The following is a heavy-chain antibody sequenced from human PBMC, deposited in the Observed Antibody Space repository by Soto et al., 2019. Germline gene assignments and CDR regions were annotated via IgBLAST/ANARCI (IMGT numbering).Heavy chain of an antibody. CDR2: INHSGST. CDR1: GGSFSGYY. CDR3: ARVKRGYEHTRYFDY. J-gene: IGHJ4*02. Sequence: SETLSLTCAVYGGSFSGYYWSWIRQPPGKGLEWIGEINHSGSTNYNPSLKSRVTISVDTSKNQFSLKLSSVTAADTAVYYCARVKRGYEHTRYFDYWGQGTLVPVSS. V-gene: IGHV4-34*01. D-gene: IGHD5-12*01.